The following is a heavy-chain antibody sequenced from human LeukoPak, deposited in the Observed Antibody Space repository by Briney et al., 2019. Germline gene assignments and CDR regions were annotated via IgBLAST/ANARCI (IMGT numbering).Heavy chain of an antibody. J-gene: IGHJ5*02. CDR2: INHSGST. Sequence: SETLSLTCAVYGGSFSGYYWSWIRQPPGKGLEWIGEINHSGSTNYNPSLKSRVTMSVDTSKNQFSLKLSSVTAADTAVYYCARGVAAATRPLFDPWGQGTLVTVSS. D-gene: IGHD6-13*01. CDR1: GGSFSGYY. CDR3: ARGVAAATRPLFDP. V-gene: IGHV4-34*01.